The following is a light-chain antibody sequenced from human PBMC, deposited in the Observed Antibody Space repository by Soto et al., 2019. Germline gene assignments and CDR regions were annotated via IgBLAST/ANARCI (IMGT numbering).Light chain of an antibody. CDR1: QSISSW. V-gene: IGKV1-5*01. Sequence: DIQMTQSPSTLSASVGDRVTITCRASQSISSWLAWYQQKPGKAPKLLIYDAYSWESGVPSRFSDSGSGTEFTLTISSLQPDDFATYYCQQYNSYWTFGQGTKVEIK. J-gene: IGKJ1*01. CDR3: QQYNSYWT. CDR2: DAY.